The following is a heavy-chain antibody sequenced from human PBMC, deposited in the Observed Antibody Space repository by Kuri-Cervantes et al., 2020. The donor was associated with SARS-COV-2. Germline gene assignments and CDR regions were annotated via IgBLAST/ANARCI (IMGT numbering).Heavy chain of an antibody. Sequence: SETLSLTCTVSGASIGSTDSYWGWIRQPPGKAKEWIGSIKYSGSTFYNPSLKSRVTFSVDTSKNQFSLKLTSVTAADTAVYYCARRTLDTAMVRGVRAPNDAFDIWGQGTMVTVSS. J-gene: IGHJ3*02. D-gene: IGHD5-18*01. CDR2: IKYSGST. V-gene: IGHV4-39*01. CDR1: GASIGSTDSY. CDR3: ARRTLDTAMVRGVRAPNDAFDI.